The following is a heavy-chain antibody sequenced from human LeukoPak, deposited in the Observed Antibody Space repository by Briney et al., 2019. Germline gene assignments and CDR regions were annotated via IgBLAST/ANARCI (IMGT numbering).Heavy chain of an antibody. CDR1: GFTFSSYS. J-gene: IGHJ6*03. CDR2: ICRSSSYI. Sequence: GGSLRLSCVAFGFTFSSYSMNWVRQAPGKGLEWVSSICRSSSYIYYADSVKGRFTISRDNAKNSLYLQMNSLRAEDTAVYYCARDPGGLTGILYYYYMDVWGKGTTVTVSS. V-gene: IGHV3-21*01. CDR3: ARDPGGLTGILYYYYMDV. D-gene: IGHD3-9*01.